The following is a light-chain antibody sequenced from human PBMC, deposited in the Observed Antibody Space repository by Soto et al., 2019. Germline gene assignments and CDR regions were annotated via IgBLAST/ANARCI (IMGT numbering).Light chain of an antibody. V-gene: IGKV1-39*01. CDR2: AAS. J-gene: IGKJ1*01. CDR3: QQSYSTPWT. Sequence: DIPMTQSPSSLSASEGDRVTITCRASQSIGSYVNWYQQKPGKAPNLVIYAASTLQSGVPSRFSGSGFGTDFTLTISSLQPEDIATYHCQQSYSTPWTFGQGTKVE. CDR1: QSIGSY.